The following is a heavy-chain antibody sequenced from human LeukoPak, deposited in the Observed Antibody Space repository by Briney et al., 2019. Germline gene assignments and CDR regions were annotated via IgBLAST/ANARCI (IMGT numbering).Heavy chain of an antibody. CDR3: AREKYCSSTSCYTRYGMDV. CDR1: GFTFSSYA. V-gene: IGHV3-30-3*01. CDR2: ISYDGSNK. J-gene: IGHJ6*02. D-gene: IGHD2-2*02. Sequence: GGSLRLSCAASGFTFSSYAMHWVRQAPGKGLEWVAVISYDGSNKYYADSVKGRFTISRDNSKNTLYLQMNSLRAEDTAVYYCAREKYCSSTSCYTRYGMDVWGQGTTVTVSS.